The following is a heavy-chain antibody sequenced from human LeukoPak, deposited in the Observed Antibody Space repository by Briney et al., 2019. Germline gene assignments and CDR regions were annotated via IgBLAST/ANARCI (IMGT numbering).Heavy chain of an antibody. D-gene: IGHD3-22*01. Sequence: PSETLSLTCAVYGGSFSGYYWSWIRQPPGKGLEWIGEINHSGSTNYNPSLKSRVTISVDTSKNQFSLKLSSVTAADTAVYYCASIFDYYDSSGFAFDIWGQGTMVTVSS. CDR2: INHSGST. CDR3: ASIFDYYDSSGFAFDI. CDR1: GGSFSGYY. J-gene: IGHJ3*02. V-gene: IGHV4-34*01.